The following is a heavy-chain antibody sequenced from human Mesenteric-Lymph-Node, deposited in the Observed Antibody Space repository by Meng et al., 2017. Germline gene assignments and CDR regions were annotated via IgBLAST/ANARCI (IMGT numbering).Heavy chain of an antibody. Sequence: SETLSLTCSVSGYSIRSGYYWAWIRQSPGKGLEWIGSMDHSGNTYYKSSLKTRATISVDTSKNQFSLKLSSVTAGDTAVYYCARASGSYYSSWFDPWGQGTLVTVSS. D-gene: IGHD1-26*01. V-gene: IGHV4-38-2*02. J-gene: IGHJ5*02. CDR2: MDHSGNT. CDR1: GYSIRSGYY. CDR3: ARASGSYYSSWFDP.